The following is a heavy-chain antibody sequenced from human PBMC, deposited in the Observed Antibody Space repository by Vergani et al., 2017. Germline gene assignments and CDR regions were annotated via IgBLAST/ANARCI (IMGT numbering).Heavy chain of an antibody. CDR2: IKEDGGEK. CDR3: ARDIPLVVLYSSSSLGGSYYDLSYDYYMDV. J-gene: IGHJ6*03. D-gene: IGHD6-6*01. V-gene: IGHV3-7*01. Sequence: EAQLVESGGGLVQPGGSLRLSCAASGFAFTSYWMTWVRQAPGKGLEWVAKIKEDGGEKYYMDSVKGRFIISRDNAKNSLYLQMNSLRAEDTAVYYCARDIPLVVLYSSSSLGGSYYDLSYDYYMDVWGKGTTVTVSS. CDR1: GFAFTSYW.